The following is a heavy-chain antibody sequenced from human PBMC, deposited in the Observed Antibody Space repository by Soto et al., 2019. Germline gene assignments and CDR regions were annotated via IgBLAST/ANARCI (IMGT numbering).Heavy chain of an antibody. CDR3: ALSPYYYDSSGYCWFDP. CDR1: GGSISSYY. CDR2: IYYSGST. D-gene: IGHD3-22*01. Sequence: SETLSLTCTVSGGSISSYYWSWIRQPPGKGLEWIGYIYYSGSTNYNPSLKSRVTISVDTSKNQFSLKLSSVTAADTAVYYCALSPYYYDSSGYCWFDPWGQGTLVNVSS. V-gene: IGHV4-59*12. J-gene: IGHJ5*02.